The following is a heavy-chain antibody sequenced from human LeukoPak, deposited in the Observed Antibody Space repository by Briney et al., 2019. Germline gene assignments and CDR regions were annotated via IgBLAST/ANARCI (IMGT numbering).Heavy chain of an antibody. J-gene: IGHJ6*03. CDR3: ASCSGGSCYDYYYYYMDV. CDR2: IYSGGST. CDR1: GFTVSSNY. V-gene: IGHV3-53*01. Sequence: PGGSLRLSCAASGFTVSSNYMSWVRQAPGKGLEWVSVIYSGGSTYYVDSVKGRFTISRDNSKNTLYLQMNSLRAEDTAVYYCASCSGGSCYDYYYYYMDVWGKGTTVTISS. D-gene: IGHD2-15*01.